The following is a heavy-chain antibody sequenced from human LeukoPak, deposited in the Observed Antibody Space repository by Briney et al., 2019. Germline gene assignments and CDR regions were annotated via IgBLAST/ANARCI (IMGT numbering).Heavy chain of an antibody. J-gene: IGHJ5*02. D-gene: IGHD3-3*01. CDR2: IKQDGSEK. CDR3: ARHEVLRFLEWSNWFDP. CDR1: GFTFSSYW. V-gene: IGHV3-7*01. Sequence: GGSLRLSCAASGFTFSSYWMSWVRQAPGKGLEWVANIKQDGSEKYYVDSVKGRFTISRDKAKNSLYLQMNSLRAEDTAVYYCARHEVLRFLEWSNWFDPWGQGTLVTVSS.